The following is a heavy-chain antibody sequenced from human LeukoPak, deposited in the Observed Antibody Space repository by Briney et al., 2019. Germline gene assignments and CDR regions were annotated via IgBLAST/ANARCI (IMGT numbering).Heavy chain of an antibody. CDR1: GFTFSSYW. CDR2: IKEDGSEK. Sequence: GGSLRLSRAASGFTFSSYWMNWVRQAPGKGLEWVANIKEDGSEKYYVDSVKGRFTISRDNAKNSLYLQMNSLRAEDTALYYCARDTREGGFDIWGQGTMVTVSS. V-gene: IGHV3-7*01. CDR3: ARDTREGGFDI. D-gene: IGHD2-15*01. J-gene: IGHJ3*02.